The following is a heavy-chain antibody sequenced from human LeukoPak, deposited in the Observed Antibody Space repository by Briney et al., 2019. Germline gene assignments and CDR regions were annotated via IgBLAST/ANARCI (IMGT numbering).Heavy chain of an antibody. D-gene: IGHD6-13*01. CDR2: IYTSGST. Sequence: SETLPLTCTVSGGSISSYYWSWIRQPAGKGLEWIGRIYTSGSTNYNPSLKSRATMSVDTSKNQFSLKLSSVTAADTAVYYCARDVYSSSWYPPSYYYMDVWGKGTTVTVSS. J-gene: IGHJ6*03. CDR3: ARDVYSSSWYPPSYYYMDV. V-gene: IGHV4-4*07. CDR1: GGSISSYY.